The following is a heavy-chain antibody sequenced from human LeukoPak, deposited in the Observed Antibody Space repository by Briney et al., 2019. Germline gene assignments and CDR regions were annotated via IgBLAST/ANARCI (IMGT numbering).Heavy chain of an antibody. D-gene: IGHD1-26*01. J-gene: IGHJ4*02. CDR3: ARDASYSGSYFDY. Sequence: GGSLRLSCAASGFTFSSYGMHWVRQAPGKGLDWVAVIWYDGSNKYCADSVKGRFTISRDNSKNTLYLQMNSLRAEDTAVYYCARDASYSGSYFDYWGQGTLVTVSS. CDR2: IWYDGSNK. V-gene: IGHV3-33*01. CDR1: GFTFSSYG.